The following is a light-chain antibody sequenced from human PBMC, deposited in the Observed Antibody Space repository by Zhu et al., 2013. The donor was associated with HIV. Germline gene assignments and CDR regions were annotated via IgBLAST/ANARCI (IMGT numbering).Light chain of an antibody. CDR3: LLVYIGRFWI. CDR1: TGAVTSDNS. CDR2: SIN. Sequence: QTVVTQEPSLTVSPGGTVTLTCASDTGAVTSDNSPSWIQQKPGQAPRALIYSINNKYSWTPARFSGSLLGGKAALILSDVRPEDEADYYCLLVYIGRFWIFGGGTKLTVL. J-gene: IGLJ2*01. V-gene: IGLV7-43*01.